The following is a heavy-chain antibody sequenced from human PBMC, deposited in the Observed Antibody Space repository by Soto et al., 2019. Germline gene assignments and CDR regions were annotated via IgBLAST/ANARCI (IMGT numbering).Heavy chain of an antibody. J-gene: IGHJ3*02. CDR1: GRSISSGGYY. D-gene: IGHD3-22*01. Sequence: QVQLQESGPGLVKPSQTLSLTCTVSGRSISSGGYYWSRIRQHPGKGLEWIGYIYYSGSTYYNPSLKSRVTISVDTSKNQFSLKLSSVTAADTAVYYCARDPRSGYDSSGYYYTGAFDIWGQGTMVTVSS. V-gene: IGHV4-31*03. CDR3: ARDPRSGYDSSGYYYTGAFDI. CDR2: IYYSGST.